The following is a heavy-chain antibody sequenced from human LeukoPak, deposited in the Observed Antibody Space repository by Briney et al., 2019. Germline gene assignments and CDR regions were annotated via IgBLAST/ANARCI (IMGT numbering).Heavy chain of an antibody. V-gene: IGHV1-2*02. D-gene: IGHD3-22*01. CDR2: INPNNSGP. J-gene: IGHJ4*02. CDR3: ARVPVYYGSSGSEYKFDY. Sequence: SVTVSCQACGYTFTHYYMHWVRQAPARGLAWVGWINPNNSGPNYAQKFQSRVAMTRDTFISKVYMELSTVRADDTAVYYCARVPVYYGSSGSEYKFDYWGQGTLVTVSS. CDR1: GYTFTHYY.